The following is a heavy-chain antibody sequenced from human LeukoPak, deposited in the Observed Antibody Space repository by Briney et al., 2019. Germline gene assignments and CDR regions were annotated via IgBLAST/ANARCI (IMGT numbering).Heavy chain of an antibody. D-gene: IGHD3-10*01. CDR3: ARGYYGGAVDS. CDR1: GGSFSGYY. Sequence: SETLSLTCAVYGGSFSGYYWSWIRQPPGKVLEWIGEINHSGSTNYNPSLKSRVTMSVDTSKKQFSLKLNSMTAADTAVYYCARGYYGGAVDSWGQGILVIVSS. J-gene: IGHJ4*02. CDR2: INHSGST. V-gene: IGHV4-34*01.